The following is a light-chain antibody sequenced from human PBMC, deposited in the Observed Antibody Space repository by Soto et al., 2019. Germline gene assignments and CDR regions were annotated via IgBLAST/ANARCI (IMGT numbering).Light chain of an antibody. V-gene: IGKV1-8*01. J-gene: IGKJ2*02. CDR3: RQYYSSPCT. CDR2: AAS. Sequence: AIRMTQSPSSFSASTGDRVTITCRASQGISSYLAWYQQKPGKAPKLLIYAASTLQSGVPSRFSGSGSGTDFTLTISCLQSEDFATYYCRQYYSSPCTFGQGTKLEIK. CDR1: QGISSY.